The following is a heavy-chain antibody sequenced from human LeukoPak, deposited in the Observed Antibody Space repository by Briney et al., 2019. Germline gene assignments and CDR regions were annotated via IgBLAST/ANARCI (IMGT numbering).Heavy chain of an antibody. D-gene: IGHD3-3*01. Sequence: ASVKVSCKASGYIFTDYFLHWVRQAPGEGLEWMGWINPSDGSTTYAQKFQGRVSITRDMSTSTIYMELSSLRSDDTAVYYCARSVTIFGVATLGYWGQGTPVTVSS. CDR2: INPSDGST. J-gene: IGHJ4*02. CDR1: GYIFTDYF. CDR3: ARSVTIFGVATLGY. V-gene: IGHV1-46*01.